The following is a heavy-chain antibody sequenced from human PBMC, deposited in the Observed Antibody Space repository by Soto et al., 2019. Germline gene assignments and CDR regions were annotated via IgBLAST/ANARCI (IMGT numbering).Heavy chain of an antibody. CDR2: IYSSENT. CDR1: GGSVSSNSYS. J-gene: IGHJ6*02. D-gene: IGHD2-2*03. Sequence: SETLSLTCTVSGGSVSSNSYSWGWIRQSPGKGLEWIGTIYSSENTYYNPSLLSRVTISVDTSKNEFSLRLSSVTAADTAVYYCARLNGYSVSTNCHGYYGMDVWGQGTTVT. V-gene: IGHV4-39*01. CDR3: ARLNGYSVSTNCHGYYGMDV.